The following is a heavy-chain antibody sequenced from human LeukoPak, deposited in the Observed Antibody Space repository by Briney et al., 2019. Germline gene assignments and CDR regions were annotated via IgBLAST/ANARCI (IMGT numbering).Heavy chain of an antibody. V-gene: IGHV4-59*01. D-gene: IGHD4-23*01. J-gene: IGHJ4*02. CDR2: IYYSGST. CDR3: VRSYGGNSAVDY. Sequence: SQTLSLTCTVSGGSISSYYWSWIRQPPGKGLEWIGYIYYSGSTNYNPSLKSRVTISVDTSKNQFSLKLSSVTAADTAVYYCVRSYGGNSAVDYWGQGTLVTVSS. CDR1: GGSISSYY.